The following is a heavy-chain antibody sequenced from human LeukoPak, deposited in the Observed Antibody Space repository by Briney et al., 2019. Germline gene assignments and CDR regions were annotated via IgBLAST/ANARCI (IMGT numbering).Heavy chain of an antibody. V-gene: IGHV4-34*01. CDR2: INHSGST. Sequence: SETLSLTCAVYGESFSGFYWSWIRQPPGKGLEWIGEINHSGSTNYNPSLKSRVTISVDTSKNQFSLKLNSVTAADTAVYYCARVYCSGGSCYSGFDYWGQRTLVTVSS. CDR3: ARVYCSGGSCYSGFDY. J-gene: IGHJ4*02. CDR1: GESFSGFY. D-gene: IGHD2-15*01.